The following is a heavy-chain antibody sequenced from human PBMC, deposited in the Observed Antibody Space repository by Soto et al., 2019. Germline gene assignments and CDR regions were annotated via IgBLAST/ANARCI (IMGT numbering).Heavy chain of an antibody. J-gene: IGHJ4*02. D-gene: IGHD5-12*01. V-gene: IGHV4-39*01. CDR3: ARLTGIVATTPYFDY. CDR1: SGSISSSSYY. Sequence: QLQLQESGPGLVKPSETLSLTCTVSSGSISSSSYYWGWIRQPPGKGLEWIGSIYYSGSTYYNPSLKSRVTISVDTSKNQFSLKLSSVTAADTAVYYCARLTGIVATTPYFDYWGQGTLVTVSS. CDR2: IYYSGST.